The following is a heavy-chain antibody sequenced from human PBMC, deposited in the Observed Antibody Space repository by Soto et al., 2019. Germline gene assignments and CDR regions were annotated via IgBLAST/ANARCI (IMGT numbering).Heavy chain of an antibody. J-gene: IGHJ4*02. Sequence: QVQLVQSGPEVKKPGSSVRVSCKASGDAFNTYTISWVRQAPGQGLEWMGRIIPLLGTADYARKFQGRVTITADTSTKTSFMDVRSLSSEDTAVYYCGRANSGSNQGLDYGGQGTLVTVSS. D-gene: IGHD1-26*01. CDR3: GRANSGSNQGLDY. V-gene: IGHV1-69*08. CDR1: GDAFNTYT. CDR2: IIPLLGTA.